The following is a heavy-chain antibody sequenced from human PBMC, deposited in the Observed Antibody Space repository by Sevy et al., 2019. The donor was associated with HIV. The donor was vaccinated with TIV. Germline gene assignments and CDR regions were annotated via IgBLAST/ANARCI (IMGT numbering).Heavy chain of an antibody. CDR2: ISASGTST. D-gene: IGHD2-21*02. J-gene: IGHJ3*02. CDR1: GFTFSSYV. V-gene: IGHV3-23*01. CDR3: AKVIVVVTDDTFDI. Sequence: GGSLRLSCAASGFTFSSYVMTWVRQAPGQGLEWVSSISASGTSTYYSDSVKGRFTISRDNSNPTLYLQMNSLRAEDRAVYYCAKVIVVVTDDTFDIWGQGTMVTVSS.